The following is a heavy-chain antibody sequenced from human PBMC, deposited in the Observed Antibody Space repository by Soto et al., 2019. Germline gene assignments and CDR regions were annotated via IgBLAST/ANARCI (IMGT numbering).Heavy chain of an antibody. V-gene: IGHV4-59*01. CDR2: ISYSGST. Sequence: TLPLTCTAAGGSISSYYWSWIRQPPGKGLEWIGYISYSGSTNYTPSLTSRVTISVDTAKYQLSLKLSSVTAAVTAGYYCARVLNSGGTLPGGYYYGMGSYGQRTTLTASS. CDR1: GGSISSYY. J-gene: IGHJ6*02. CDR3: ARVLNSGGTLPGGYYYGMGS. D-gene: IGHD2-15*01.